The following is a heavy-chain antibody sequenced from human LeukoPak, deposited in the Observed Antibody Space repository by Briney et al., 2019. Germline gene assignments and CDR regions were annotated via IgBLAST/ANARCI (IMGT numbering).Heavy chain of an antibody. D-gene: IGHD3-16*02. V-gene: IGHV3-23*01. J-gene: IGHJ6*03. Sequence: GGSLRLSCAASGFTFSSSAMSWVRQAPGKGLEWVSSISGSGSGGSTYYADSVKGRFTISRDNAKNSLYLQMNSLRAEDTAVYYCARDLLGYNYHYMDVWGKGTTVTVSS. CDR2: ISGSGSGGST. CDR1: GFTFSSSA. CDR3: ARDLLGYNYHYMDV.